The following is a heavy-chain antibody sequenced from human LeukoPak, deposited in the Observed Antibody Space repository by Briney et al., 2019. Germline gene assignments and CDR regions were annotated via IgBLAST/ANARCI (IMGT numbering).Heavy chain of an antibody. Sequence: SETLSLTCTVSGGSISSTNYYWGWIRQPPGKGLEWVGSFFFPGNTFYNPSLKSRVTISVDTSKNQFSLKLSSVTAADTAVYYCARGAAATYWGQGTLVTVSS. CDR1: GGSISSTNYY. CDR3: ARGAAATY. D-gene: IGHD6-13*01. CDR2: FFFPGNT. V-gene: IGHV4-39*07. J-gene: IGHJ4*02.